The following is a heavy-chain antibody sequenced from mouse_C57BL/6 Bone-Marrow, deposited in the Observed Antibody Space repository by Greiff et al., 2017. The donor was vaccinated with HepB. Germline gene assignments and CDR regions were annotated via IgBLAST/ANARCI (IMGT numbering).Heavy chain of an antibody. Sequence: VQLHQSGAELVRPGASVKLSCTASGFNIKDDYMHWVKQRPEQGLEWIGWIDPENGDTEYASKFQGKATITADTSSNTAYLQLSSLTSEDTAVYYCTIYYYGAYAMDYWGQGTSVTVSS. CDR1: GFNIKDDY. CDR2: IDPENGDT. D-gene: IGHD1-1*01. J-gene: IGHJ4*01. CDR3: TIYYYGAYAMDY. V-gene: IGHV14-4*01.